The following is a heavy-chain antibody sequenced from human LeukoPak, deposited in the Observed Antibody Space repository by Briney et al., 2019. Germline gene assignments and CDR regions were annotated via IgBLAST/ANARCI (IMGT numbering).Heavy chain of an antibody. CDR2: INHSGST. V-gene: IGHV4-34*01. CDR1: GGSFSGYY. D-gene: IGHD6-19*01. J-gene: IGHJ4*02. CDR3: ARGGGSGWYVDY. Sequence: PSETLSLTCAVYGGSFSGYYWSWIRQPPGKGLECIGEINHSGSTNYNPSLKSRVTISVDTSKNQFSLKLSSVTAADTAVYYCARGGGSGWYVDYWGQGTLVTVSS.